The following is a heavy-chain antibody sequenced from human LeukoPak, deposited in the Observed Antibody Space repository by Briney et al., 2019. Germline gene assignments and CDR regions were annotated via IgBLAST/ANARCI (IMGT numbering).Heavy chain of an antibody. CDR3: AKDRPNYYESNGDYYRRNGDS. V-gene: IGHV3-23*01. CDR2: ITSRDGGT. D-gene: IGHD3-22*01. J-gene: IGHJ5*01. CDR1: GFTFSIYA. Sequence: GGSLRHSCAASGFTFSIYAMSWVRQAPGKGLEWVSSITSRDGGTFYADPVKGRFTISRDNSKNMLYLQMNSLRAEDTAIYYCAKDRPNYYESNGDYYRRNGDSWGQGTLVTVSS.